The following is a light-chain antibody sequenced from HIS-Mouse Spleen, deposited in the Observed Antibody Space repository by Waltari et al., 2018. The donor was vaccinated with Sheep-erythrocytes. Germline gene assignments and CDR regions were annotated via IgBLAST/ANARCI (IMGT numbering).Light chain of an antibody. CDR3: YSTDSSGNHRV. V-gene: IGLV3-10*01. CDR2: EDN. J-gene: IGLJ3*02. CDR1: ALPKKY. Sequence: SYELTQPPSVSVSPGQTARITCSGDALPKKYAYWYQQKSGQAPVLVIYEDNKRPSGSPGGFSGSSSGTMATLTISGAQVEDEADYYCYSTDSSGNHRVFGGGTKLTVL.